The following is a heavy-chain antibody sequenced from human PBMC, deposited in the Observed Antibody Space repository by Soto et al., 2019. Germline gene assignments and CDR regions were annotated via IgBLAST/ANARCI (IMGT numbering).Heavy chain of an antibody. Sequence: SETLSLTCTVCGGSISSYYWSWIRQPPRKGLEWIGYIYYSGSTNYNPSLKSRVTISVDTSKNQFSLKLSSVTAADTAVYYCTNLTTVTSFDSWGQGTLVTVS. CDR1: GGSISSYY. CDR3: TNLTTVTSFDS. D-gene: IGHD4-17*01. J-gene: IGHJ4*01. V-gene: IGHV4-59*08. CDR2: IYYSGST.